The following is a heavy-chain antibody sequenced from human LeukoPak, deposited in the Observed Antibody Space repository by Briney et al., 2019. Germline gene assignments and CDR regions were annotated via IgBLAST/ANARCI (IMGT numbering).Heavy chain of an antibody. CDR1: GGSFSGYY. Sequence: PSETLSLTCAVYGGSFSGYYWSWIRQPPGKGLEWIGEINHSGSTNYNPSLKSRVSISVDTSKNQFSLKLSSVTAADTAVYYCARDPFYYYGSGSYYSWGYYFDYWGQGTLVTVSS. CDR2: INHSGST. J-gene: IGHJ4*02. D-gene: IGHD3-10*01. V-gene: IGHV4-34*01. CDR3: ARDPFYYYGSGSYYSWGYYFDY.